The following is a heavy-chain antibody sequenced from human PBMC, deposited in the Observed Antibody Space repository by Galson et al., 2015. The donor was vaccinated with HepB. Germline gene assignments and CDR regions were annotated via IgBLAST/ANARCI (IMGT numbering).Heavy chain of an antibody. D-gene: IGHD3-22*01. Sequence: SLRLSCAASGFTFSSYWMSWVRQAPGKGLEWVANIKQDGSEKYYVDSVKGRFTISRDNAKNLLHLQMNSLRAEHTAVYYCARYPYYDSSGADCWGQGTLVTASS. CDR1: GFTFSSYW. J-gene: IGHJ4*02. V-gene: IGHV3-7*03. CDR3: ARYPYYDSSGADC. CDR2: IKQDGSEK.